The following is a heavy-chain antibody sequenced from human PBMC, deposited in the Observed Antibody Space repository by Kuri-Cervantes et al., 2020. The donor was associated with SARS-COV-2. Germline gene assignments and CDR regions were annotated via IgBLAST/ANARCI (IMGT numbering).Heavy chain of an antibody. CDR3: ARDQGSSWEAGWFDP. J-gene: IGHJ5*02. Sequence: GSLRLSCAVSGGSISSSNWWSWVRQPPGKGLEWIGEIYHSGSTNYNPSLKSRVTISVDKSKNQFSLKLSSVTAADTAVYYCARDQGSSWEAGWFDPWGQGTLVTVSS. V-gene: IGHV4-4*02. CDR2: IYHSGST. CDR1: GGSISSSNW. D-gene: IGHD6-13*01.